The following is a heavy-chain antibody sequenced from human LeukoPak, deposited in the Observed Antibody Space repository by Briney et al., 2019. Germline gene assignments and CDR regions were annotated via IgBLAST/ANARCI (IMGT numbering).Heavy chain of an antibody. Sequence: GESLKISCKGSGYNFTTYWIGWVRQLPGKGLEWMAMIYPGDSDTRYSPSFQGQVTISADKSIRTAYLQWSSLRASDTAMYYCARLGPPNCGGDRYSDYWGQGTLSTVSS. J-gene: IGHJ4*02. CDR3: ARLGPPNCGGDRYSDY. CDR1: GYNFTTYW. CDR2: IYPGDSDT. D-gene: IGHD2-21*02. V-gene: IGHV5-51*01.